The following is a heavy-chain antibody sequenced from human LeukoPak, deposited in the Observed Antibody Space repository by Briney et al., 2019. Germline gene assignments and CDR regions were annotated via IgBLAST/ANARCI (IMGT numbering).Heavy chain of an antibody. CDR3: ARVGSSGYYGDY. J-gene: IGHJ4*02. Sequence: HPGGSLRLSCATSGFTFSNYWMHWLRQVPGKGLVWVSRIKGDGSSTRNADSVQGRFTISRDNAKNTLYLQMNSLRAEDTAVYYCARVGSSGYYGDYWGQGTLVTVSS. D-gene: IGHD3-22*01. V-gene: IGHV3-74*01. CDR2: IKGDGSST. CDR1: GFTFSNYW.